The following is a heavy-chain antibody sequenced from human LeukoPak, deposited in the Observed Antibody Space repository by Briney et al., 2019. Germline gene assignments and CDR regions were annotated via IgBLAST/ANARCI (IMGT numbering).Heavy chain of an antibody. CDR2: ISSSSSTI. J-gene: IGHJ4*02. D-gene: IGHD6-19*01. V-gene: IGHV3-48*04. CDR3: ARDLNPSFYSSGWSY. CDR1: GFTFSSYS. Sequence: PGGSLRLSCAASGFTFSSYSMNWVRQAPGKGLEWVSYISSSSSTIYYADSAKGRFTISRDNAKNSLYLQMNSLRAEDTAVYYCARDLNPSFYSSGWSYWGQGTLVTVSS.